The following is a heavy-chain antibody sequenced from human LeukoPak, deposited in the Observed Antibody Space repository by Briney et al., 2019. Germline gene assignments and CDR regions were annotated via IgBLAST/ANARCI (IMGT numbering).Heavy chain of an antibody. J-gene: IGHJ5*02. V-gene: IGHV3-7*01. CDR1: GFTFSAYW. Sequence: PGGSLRLSCAASGFTFSAYWMSGVRQAPGKGLEWVANIKQDGSEKYYVDSVKGRFTTSRDNAKNSLYLQMNSLRAEDTAVYYCARDYYGSGSHYNLQLAWGQGTLVTVSS. CDR3: ARDYYGSGSHYNLQLA. D-gene: IGHD3-10*01. CDR2: IKQDGSEK.